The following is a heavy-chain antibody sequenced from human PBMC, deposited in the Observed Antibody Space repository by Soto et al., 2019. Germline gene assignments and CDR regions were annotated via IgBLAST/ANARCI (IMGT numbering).Heavy chain of an antibody. D-gene: IGHD5-12*01. CDR3: ARGHEGIVATG. CDR1: GGSLTGYY. J-gene: IGHJ4*02. V-gene: IGHV4-34*01. Sequence: QVQLQQWGAGLLKPSETLSLTCTVNGGSLTGYYWSWIRQPPGKGLEWIGEVKDGGSTNYSPSLRGXXSXSXXPAKNHGALGLNSVTAADTAVHFCARGHEGIVATGWDQGGLVTVSS. CDR2: VKDGGST.